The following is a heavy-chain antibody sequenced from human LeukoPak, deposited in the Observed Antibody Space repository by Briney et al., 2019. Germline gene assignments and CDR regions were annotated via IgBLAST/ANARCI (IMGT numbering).Heavy chain of an antibody. V-gene: IGHV5-51*01. CDR3: ARMGCSSTSCRRVGYDYYYYMDV. D-gene: IGHD2-2*01. CDR1: GYSFTSYW. CDR2: IYPGDSDT. Sequence: GESLKISCKGSGYSFTSYWIGWVRQMPGKGLEWMGIIYPGDSDTRYSPSFQGQVTISADKSISTAYLQWSSLKASDTAMYYCARMGCSSTSCRRVGYDYYYYMDVWGKGTTVTVSS. J-gene: IGHJ6*03.